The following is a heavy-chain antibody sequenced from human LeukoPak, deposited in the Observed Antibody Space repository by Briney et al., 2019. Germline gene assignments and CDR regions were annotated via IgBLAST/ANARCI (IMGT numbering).Heavy chain of an antibody. V-gene: IGHV3-23*01. D-gene: IGHD5-18*01. J-gene: IGHJ4*02. CDR2: IFGSGGSP. Sequence: GGSLRLSCEASGFTFGSHAMYWVRQAPGKGLEWVAGIFGSGGSPHYADPVKGLFTISRANSRNTVYLQINSLRAEDTAVYYCGKTTVGYSSGQKPAWPVDYWGQGTLVTVSS. CDR1: GFTFGSHA. CDR3: GKTTVGYSSGQKPAWPVDY.